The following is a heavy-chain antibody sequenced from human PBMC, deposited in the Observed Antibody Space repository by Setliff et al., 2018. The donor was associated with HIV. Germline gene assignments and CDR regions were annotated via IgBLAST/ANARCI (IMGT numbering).Heavy chain of an antibody. V-gene: IGHV1-2*02. CDR1: GYTFTGYY. Sequence: ASVKVSCKASGYTFTGYYMHWVRQAPGQGLEWMGWINPNSGGTNYAQKFQGRVTMSRDTSISTAYMELSRLRSDDTAVYYCARDPPYDSSGYYLGLDYYFDYWGQGTLVTVSS. CDR2: INPNSGGT. D-gene: IGHD3-22*01. CDR3: ARDPPYDSSGYYLGLDYYFDY. J-gene: IGHJ4*02.